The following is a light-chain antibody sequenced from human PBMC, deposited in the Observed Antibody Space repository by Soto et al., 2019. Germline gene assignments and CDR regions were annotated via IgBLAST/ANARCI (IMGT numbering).Light chain of an antibody. CDR3: QQFNSYPLT. V-gene: IGKV3-20*01. J-gene: IGKJ5*01. Sequence: VMTQTHFTLPVTLGQPASISCRSNQSLVHSVGIAYLAWYQERPGQAPSLLIYGASSRATGIPDRFSGSGSATDFTLTISILQPEDFTSYYYQQFNSYPLTFGQGTQLEIK. CDR1: QSLVHSVGIAY. CDR2: GAS.